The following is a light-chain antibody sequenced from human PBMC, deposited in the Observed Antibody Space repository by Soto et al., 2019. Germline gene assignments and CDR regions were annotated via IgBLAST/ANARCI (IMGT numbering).Light chain of an antibody. V-gene: IGKV1-39*01. CDR1: QGIITY. CDR2: AAS. Sequence: DIQLTQSPSSLSASVGDRVTITCLASQGIITYLNWYQQKPGKAPKLLIYAASTLQSGVPSRFSGSGSGTDFTLTISCLQSEDFATYYCQQYYSYPRTFGQGTKVDI. J-gene: IGKJ1*01. CDR3: QQYYSYPRT.